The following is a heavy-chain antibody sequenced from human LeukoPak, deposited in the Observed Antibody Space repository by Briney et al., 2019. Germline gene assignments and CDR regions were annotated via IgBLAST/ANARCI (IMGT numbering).Heavy chain of an antibody. J-gene: IGHJ4*02. Sequence: GGSLRLSCGVAGFTFDDYPMYWVRQAPGKGLEWVSFISGDGGNTHYADSVKGRFTISRDNSKNSLYLQMNSLTTEDTALYYCVKGDSGYDYQFDYWGQGTLVTVSS. V-gene: IGHV3-43*01. D-gene: IGHD5-12*01. CDR2: ISGDGGNT. CDR1: GFTFDDYP. CDR3: VKGDSGYDYQFDY.